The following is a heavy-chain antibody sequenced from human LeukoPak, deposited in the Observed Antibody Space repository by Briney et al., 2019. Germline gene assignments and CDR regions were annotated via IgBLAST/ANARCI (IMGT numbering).Heavy chain of an antibody. CDR3: ARHPRASDPFDI. Sequence: SETLSLTCTVSGGSMSSYYWSWIRQPPGKGLEWIGYIYSSGSTNYNPSLKSRVAISEDTSKSQFSLKLTSVTAADTALYYCARHPRASDPFDIWGQGTIVTVSS. J-gene: IGHJ3*02. V-gene: IGHV4-4*09. CDR2: IYSSGST. CDR1: GGSMSSYY.